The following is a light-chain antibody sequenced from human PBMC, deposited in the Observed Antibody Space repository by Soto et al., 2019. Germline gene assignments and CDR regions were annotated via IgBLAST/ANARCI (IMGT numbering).Light chain of an antibody. V-gene: IGKV3-15*01. Sequence: EIVMTQSPATLSVSPGERATLSCRASQSVSSNLAWYQQKPGQPPRLLIYDASTRATGIPARFSGSASGTEFTLTISSLQSEDFAVYYCQQYNDWPPYTFGQGTKLEIK. CDR1: QSVSSN. CDR2: DAS. J-gene: IGKJ2*01. CDR3: QQYNDWPPYT.